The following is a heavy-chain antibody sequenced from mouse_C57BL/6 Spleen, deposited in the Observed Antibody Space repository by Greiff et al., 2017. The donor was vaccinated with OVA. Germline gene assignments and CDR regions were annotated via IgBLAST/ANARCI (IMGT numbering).Heavy chain of an antibody. J-gene: IGHJ4*01. CDR2: IDPSDSYT. D-gene: IGHD2-1*01. CDR1: GYTFTSYW. Sequence: QVQLQQPGAELVKPGASVKLSCKASGYTFTSYWMQWVKQRPGQGLEWIGEIDPSDSYTNYNQKFKGKATLTVDTSSSTAYLQLSSLTSEDSAVYDCARGDGNYERGYAMEYWGQGTSVTVSS. V-gene: IGHV1-50*01. CDR3: ARGDGNYERGYAMEY.